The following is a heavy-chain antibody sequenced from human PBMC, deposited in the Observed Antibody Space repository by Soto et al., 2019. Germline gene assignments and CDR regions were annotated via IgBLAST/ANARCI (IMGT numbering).Heavy chain of an antibody. D-gene: IGHD4-17*01. CDR3: ARLQTVEADYFDY. J-gene: IGHJ4*02. CDR2: IYLGDSDT. Sequence: GESLKISCKGSGYSFTNYWIGWVRQMPGKGLEWMGTIYLGDSDTRYSPSFQGRVTISADKSISAAYLQWGSLKASDTAMYYCARLQTVEADYFDYWGQGTLVTVSS. CDR1: GYSFTNYW. V-gene: IGHV5-51*01.